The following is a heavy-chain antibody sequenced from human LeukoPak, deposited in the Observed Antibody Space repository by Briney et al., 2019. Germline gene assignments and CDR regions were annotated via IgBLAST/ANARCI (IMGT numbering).Heavy chain of an antibody. J-gene: IGHJ4*02. V-gene: IGHV3-48*01. CDR2: ISSSSTTI. Sequence: GGSLSLSCEASGFTFSSYSMTWVRQAPGKGLEWVSYISSSSTTIYYADSVKGRFTISRDNAKNSLYLQMNSLRAEDTAVYYCARVLHKRNYDSSTYYGYWGQGTLVTVSS. CDR1: GFTFSSYS. CDR3: ARVLHKRNYDSSTYYGY. D-gene: IGHD3-22*01.